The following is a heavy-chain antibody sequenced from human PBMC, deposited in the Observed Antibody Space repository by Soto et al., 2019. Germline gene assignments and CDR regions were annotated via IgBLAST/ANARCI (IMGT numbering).Heavy chain of an antibody. CDR1: GYTFTSYG. CDR3: ARDVISGWYSSLCFDY. J-gene: IGHJ4*02. D-gene: IGHD6-19*01. Sequence: ASVKVSCKASGYTFTSYGISWVRQAPGQGLEWMGWISAYNGNTNYAQKLQGRVTMTTDTSTSTAYMELRSLRSDDTAVYYCARDVISGWYSSLCFDYWGEGTLVTVSS. V-gene: IGHV1-18*01. CDR2: ISAYNGNT.